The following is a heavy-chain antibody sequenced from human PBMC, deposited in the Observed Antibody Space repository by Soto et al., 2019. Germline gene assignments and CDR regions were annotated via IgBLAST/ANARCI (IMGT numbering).Heavy chain of an antibody. D-gene: IGHD3-3*01. CDR2: IYYRGNT. V-gene: IGHV4-39*01. Sequence: PSETLSLTCTVSGASISDTTYYWGWIRQPPGKGLEWIGIIYYRGNTYYNPSLRSRVTVSIVTSKNQVSLKLSSATAADTAVYYCARPFRSGYYYAFDIWGRGTLVTVSS. CDR1: GASISDTTYY. J-gene: IGHJ3*02. CDR3: ARPFRSGYYYAFDI.